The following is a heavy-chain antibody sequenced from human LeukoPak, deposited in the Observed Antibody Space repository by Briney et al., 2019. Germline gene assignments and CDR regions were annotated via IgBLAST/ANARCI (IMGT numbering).Heavy chain of an antibody. CDR3: AKMELRSRAFDI. Sequence: GGSLRLSCAASGFTFSSYSMNWVRQAPGKGLEWVSSISSSSSYIYYADSVRGRFTISRDNAKNSLYLQMNSLRAEDTAVYYCAKMELRSRAFDIWGQGTMVTVSP. D-gene: IGHD1-7*01. CDR2: ISSSSSYI. J-gene: IGHJ3*02. V-gene: IGHV3-21*01. CDR1: GFTFSSYS.